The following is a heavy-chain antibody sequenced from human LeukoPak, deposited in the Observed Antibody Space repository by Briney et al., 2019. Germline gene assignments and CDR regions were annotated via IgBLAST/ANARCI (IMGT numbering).Heavy chain of an antibody. V-gene: IGHV1-46*01. CDR2: INPSGGTT. CDR1: GYTFTSYY. CDR3: ARNYEGYYFDY. D-gene: IGHD1-7*01. J-gene: IGHJ4*02. Sequence: RASVKVSCKASGYTFTSYYMDWVRQAPGQGLEWVGIINPSGGTTSYAQKFQGRVTMTRDTSTSTVYMELSSLRSEDTAVYYCARNYEGYYFDYWGQGTLVTVSS.